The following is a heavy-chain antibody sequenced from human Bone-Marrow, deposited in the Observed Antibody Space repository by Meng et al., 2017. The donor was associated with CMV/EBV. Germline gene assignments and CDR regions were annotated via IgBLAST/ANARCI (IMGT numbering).Heavy chain of an antibody. Sequence: ASVKVSCKASGYTFTGYYMHWVRQAPGQGLEWMGWINPNSGGTNYAQKFQGRVTMTRDTSISTAYMELSRLRSDDTSVYYCARSARTIAAAGTLALYWCQGTLVTVSS. CDR1: GYTFTGYY. CDR2: INPNSGGT. D-gene: IGHD6-13*01. J-gene: IGHJ4*02. CDR3: ARSARTIAAAGTLALY. V-gene: IGHV1-2*02.